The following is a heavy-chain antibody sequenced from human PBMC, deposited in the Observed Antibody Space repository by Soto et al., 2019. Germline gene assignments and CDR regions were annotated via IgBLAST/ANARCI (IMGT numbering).Heavy chain of an antibody. CDR2: INHSGST. CDR3: AEVFTVSTFGD. D-gene: IGHD2-8*01. CDR1: GGSFSGYY. Sequence: PSETLSLTCAVYGGSFSGYYWSWIRQPPGKGLEWIGEINHSGSTNYNPSLKSRVTISVDTSKNQFSLKLSSVTAADTAVYYCAEVFTVSTFGDWGQGTLVTVSS. J-gene: IGHJ4*02. V-gene: IGHV4-34*01.